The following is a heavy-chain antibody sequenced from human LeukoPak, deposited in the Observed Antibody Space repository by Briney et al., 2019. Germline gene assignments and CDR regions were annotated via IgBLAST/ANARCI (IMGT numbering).Heavy chain of an antibody. J-gene: IGHJ3*02. V-gene: IGHV3-23*01. D-gene: IGHD3-10*01. CDR1: GFTFSSYG. Sequence: GGSLRLSCAASGFTFSSYGMSWVRQAPGKGLEWVSAISGSGGSTYYADSVKGRFTISRDNSKNTLYLQMNSLRAEDTAVYYCARGPFGDDAFDIWGQGTMVTVSS. CDR3: ARGPFGDDAFDI. CDR2: ISGSGGST.